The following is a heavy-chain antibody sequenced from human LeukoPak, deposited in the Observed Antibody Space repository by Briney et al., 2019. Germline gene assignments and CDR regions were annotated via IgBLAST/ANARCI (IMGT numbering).Heavy chain of an antibody. J-gene: IGHJ4*02. CDR2: ISSSGSTI. Sequence: NSGGSLRLSCAAAGFTFSDYYMSWIRQAPGKGLEWVSYISSSGSTIYHADSVKGRFTISRDNAKNSLYLQMNSLRAEDTAVYYCARVIGNIGRYYFDYWGQGTLVTVSS. CDR3: ARVIGNIGRYYFDY. CDR1: GFTFSDYY. V-gene: IGHV3-11*01. D-gene: IGHD3-9*01.